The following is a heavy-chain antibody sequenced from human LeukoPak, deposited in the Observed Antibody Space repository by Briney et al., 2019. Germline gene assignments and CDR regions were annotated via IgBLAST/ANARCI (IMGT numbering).Heavy chain of an antibody. J-gene: IGHJ4*02. CDR3: ARDRMGDCATTSCYLAY. CDR1: GYTFTAYY. D-gene: IGHD2-2*01. Sequence: ASVKVSCKASGYTFTAYYLHWVRQAPGQGVEWMGWINPNSGDTNYAQKFQGRVTMTRDTSITTAYMELSRLTSDDTAIYYCARDRMGDCATTSCYLAYWGQGTLVTVSS. V-gene: IGHV1-2*02. CDR2: INPNSGDT.